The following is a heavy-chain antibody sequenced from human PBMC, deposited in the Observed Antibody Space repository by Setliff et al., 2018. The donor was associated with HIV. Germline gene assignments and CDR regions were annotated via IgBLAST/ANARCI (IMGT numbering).Heavy chain of an antibody. J-gene: IGHJ6*03. CDR1: GFTFSSYA. CDR2: ISYDGSNK. Sequence: GGSLRLSCAASGFTFSSYAMHWVRQAPGKGLEWVAVISYDGSNKYYADSVKGRFTISRDNSKNTLYLQMNSLRAEDTAVYYCAKDVDTAMAHYYYMDVWGKGTTVTVSS. CDR3: AKDVDTAMAHYYYMDV. D-gene: IGHD5-18*01. V-gene: IGHV3-30*07.